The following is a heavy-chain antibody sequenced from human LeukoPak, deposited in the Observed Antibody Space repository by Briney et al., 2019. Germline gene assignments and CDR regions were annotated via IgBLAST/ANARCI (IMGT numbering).Heavy chain of an antibody. Sequence: PGGSLRLSCAASGFTVSSNYMSWVRQAPGKGLEWVSAISGSGGSTYYADSVKGRFTISRDNSKNTLYLQMNSLRAEDTAVYYCAKQPNPYSSSWYEDAFDIWGQGTMVTVSS. V-gene: IGHV3-23*01. CDR2: ISGSGGST. J-gene: IGHJ3*02. D-gene: IGHD6-13*01. CDR1: GFTVSSNY. CDR3: AKQPNPYSSSWYEDAFDI.